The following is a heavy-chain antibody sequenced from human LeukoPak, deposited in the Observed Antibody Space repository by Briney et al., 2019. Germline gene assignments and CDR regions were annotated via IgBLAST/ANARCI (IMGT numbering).Heavy chain of an antibody. CDR2: ICSSSRYI. J-gene: IGHJ4*02. V-gene: IGHV3-21*06. D-gene: IGHD3-10*01. Sequence: GSLRLSCATSGFTFRTHSMNWVRQAPGEGPEWVASICSSSRYIYYADSVQGRFTISRDNAKSSLYLQMNRLRAEDTAVYYCASFGEDTRGCPPRFIRDFWGQGTLVTVSS. CDR3: ASFGEDTRGCPPRFIRDF. CDR1: GFTFRTHS.